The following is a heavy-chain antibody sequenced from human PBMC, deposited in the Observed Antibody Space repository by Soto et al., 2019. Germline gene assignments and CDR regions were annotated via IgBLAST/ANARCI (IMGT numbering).Heavy chain of an antibody. D-gene: IGHD3-22*01. J-gene: IGHJ4*02. CDR2: ISSSSIYI. CDR1: GFTFSSHS. CDR3: ASRAYYYDSSGYYYY. Sequence: EVQLVESGGGLVKPGGSLRLSCAASGFTFSSHSMNWVRQDPGKGLEWVSSISSSSIYIYYADSVKGRFTISRDNAKNSLYLQLHSLRAEDTAVYYCASRAYYYDSSGYYYYWGQGTLVTVSS. V-gene: IGHV3-21*01.